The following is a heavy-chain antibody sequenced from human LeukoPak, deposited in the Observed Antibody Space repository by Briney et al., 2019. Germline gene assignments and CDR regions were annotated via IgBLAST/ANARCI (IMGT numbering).Heavy chain of an antibody. D-gene: IGHD2-15*01. CDR2: INPNSGGT. CDR3: ASHRENCSGGSCSVVDY. Sequence: ASVKVSCKASGYTFTGYYMHWVRQAPGQGLEWMGWINPNSGGTNYAQKFQGRVTMTRDTSISTAYMELSRLRSDDTAVYYCASHRENCSGGSCSVVDYWGQGTLVTVSS. J-gene: IGHJ4*02. V-gene: IGHV1-2*02. CDR1: GYTFTGYY.